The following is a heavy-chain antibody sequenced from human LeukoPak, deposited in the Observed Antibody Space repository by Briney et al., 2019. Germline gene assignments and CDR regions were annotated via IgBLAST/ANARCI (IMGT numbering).Heavy chain of an antibody. CDR2: ISGNGAIT. Sequence: GGSLRLSCAASGFTFSSYGMSWVRQAPGKGLEWVSAISGNGAITFYADSVKGRFTISRDNSKNTLYLQIHSLRAEATAVYYCANRDYYGSSGYYCFDYWGQGTLVTVSS. J-gene: IGHJ4*02. CDR3: ANRDYYGSSGYYCFDY. D-gene: IGHD3-22*01. V-gene: IGHV3-23*01. CDR1: GFTFSSYG.